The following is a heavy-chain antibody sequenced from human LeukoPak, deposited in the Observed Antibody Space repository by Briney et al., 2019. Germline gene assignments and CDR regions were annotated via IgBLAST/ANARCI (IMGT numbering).Heavy chain of an antibody. J-gene: IGHJ4*02. V-gene: IGHV1-46*01. Sequence: ASVKVSCKASGYTFTPYYVHWVRQAPGQGLEWMGIINPSGGTSYAQKFQDRVTMTGDTSTSSVYMELSSLRSEDTAVYYCARDFDYWGQGTLVTVSS. CDR1: GYTFTPYY. CDR2: INPSGGT. CDR3: ARDFDY.